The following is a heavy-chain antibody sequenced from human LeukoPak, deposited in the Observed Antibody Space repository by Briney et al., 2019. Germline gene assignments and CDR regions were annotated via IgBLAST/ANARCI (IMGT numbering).Heavy chain of an antibody. V-gene: IGHV3-30-3*01. J-gene: IGHJ4*02. CDR3: ARSGGLQKFDY. CDR2: ISYDGNTI. D-gene: IGHD4-11*01. CDR1: GFTFSSYA. Sequence: HTGGSLRLSCAASGFTFSSYAMHWVRQAPGKGLQWVAVISYDGNTIHYADSVKGRFIISRDTSKNTLYLQMNSLRAEDTAVYYCARSGGLQKFDYWGQGTLVTVSS.